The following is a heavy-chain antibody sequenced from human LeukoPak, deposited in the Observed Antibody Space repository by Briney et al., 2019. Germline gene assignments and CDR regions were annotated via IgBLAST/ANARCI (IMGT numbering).Heavy chain of an antibody. CDR1: GYTFTKYG. V-gene: IGHV1-18*01. Sequence: GASVKVSCKASGYTFTKYGITWVRQAPGQGLEWMGWISTYNGNTNYAQKLQGRVTMTTDTSTSTAYMELRSLISDDAAVYYCARGDDYGDYWGLYWGQEPWSPSPQ. CDR3: ARGDDYGDYWGLY. D-gene: IGHD4-17*01. J-gene: IGHJ4*01. CDR2: ISTYNGNT.